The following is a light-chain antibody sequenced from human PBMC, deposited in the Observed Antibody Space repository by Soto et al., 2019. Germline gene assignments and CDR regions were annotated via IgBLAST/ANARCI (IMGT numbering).Light chain of an antibody. J-gene: IGKJ2*01. CDR1: QSVNRNY. V-gene: IGKV3-20*01. CDR2: VAS. CDR3: QHLGGSSYT. Sequence: EIVLTQSPGTLYLSPGETATLSCRASQSVNRNYLAWYQQKPGQALRLLIYVASARATGITDRFSGSGPGTDVTLAISRLEPDDFAVYYCQHLGGSSYTFGQGTKLEIK.